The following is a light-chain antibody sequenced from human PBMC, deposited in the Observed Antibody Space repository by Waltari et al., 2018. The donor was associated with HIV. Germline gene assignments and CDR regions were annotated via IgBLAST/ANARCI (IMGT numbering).Light chain of an antibody. CDR2: EVS. J-gene: IGLJ3*02. Sequence: QSALTQPPSASGSPGQSVTISCTGTSSDIGTYNFVSWYQQHPGKAPKLMISEVSKRPSGVPDRFSGSKSGNTASPTVSGIQTEDEADYYCSSYGGSNILLFGGGTKLTVL. CDR1: SSDIGTYNF. CDR3: SSYGGSNILL. V-gene: IGLV2-8*01.